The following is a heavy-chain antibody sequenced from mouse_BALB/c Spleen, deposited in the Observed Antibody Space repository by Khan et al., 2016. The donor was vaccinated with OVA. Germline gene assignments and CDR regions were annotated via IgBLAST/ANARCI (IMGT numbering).Heavy chain of an antibody. CDR1: GYTFSDYY. V-gene: IGHV1-77*01. CDR3: ARRNYFGYTFAY. D-gene: IGHD1-2*01. Sequence: QVQLKQSGAELVRPGASVKLSCKASGYTFSDYYINWVKQRTGQGLEWIGEISPGSGDTYYNEKFKGKATLTADKSSSTAYIQLSSLTSEASAVYFGARRNYFGYTFAYWGQGTLVTVSA. CDR2: ISPGSGDT. J-gene: IGHJ3*01.